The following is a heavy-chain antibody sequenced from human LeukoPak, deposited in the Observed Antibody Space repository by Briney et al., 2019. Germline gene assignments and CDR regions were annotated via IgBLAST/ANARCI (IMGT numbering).Heavy chain of an antibody. CDR2: VYYTGST. V-gene: IGHV4-31*03. D-gene: IGHD6-13*01. CDR3: ARISAGHYGMDV. CDR1: GGSVTSGGYY. Sequence: ETSETLSLTCTVSGGSVTSGGYYWSWIRQHPGKGLEWIGYVYYTGSTYYNPSLKSRVTISPDTSKNQFSLKVSSVTAADTAVYYCARISAGHYGMDVWGQGTTVTVSS. J-gene: IGHJ6*02.